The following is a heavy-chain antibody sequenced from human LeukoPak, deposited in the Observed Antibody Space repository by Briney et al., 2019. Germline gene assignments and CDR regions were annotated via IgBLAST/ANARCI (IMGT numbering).Heavy chain of an antibody. J-gene: IGHJ4*02. CDR2: NSHNGRA. CDR1: GGFFGGYY. Sequence: NSSETLSLTCAVQGGFFGGYYWTWIRQPPGKGLEWIGDNSHNGRASYNPSLKSRITVSLDTSKNQFSLKLGSVTAADTAVYYCARLRAATSQKKNQKGYYYFDYWGQGTLVTVSS. D-gene: IGHD6-13*01. V-gene: IGHV4-34*01. CDR3: ARLRAATSQKKNQKGYYYFDY.